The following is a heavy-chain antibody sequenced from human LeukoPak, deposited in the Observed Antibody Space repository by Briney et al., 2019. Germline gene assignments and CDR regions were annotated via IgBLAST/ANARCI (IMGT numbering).Heavy chain of an antibody. D-gene: IGHD2-15*01. CDR3: ARFNGRGWYYFYN. Sequence: SETQRLPCSVTGDSLNRGYYHWSWIRQPPGKTLEWIGDIYATGTTSTRFSPSLLSRATISVDTSQNQFSLTLNSATAADTAVYFCARFNGRGWYYFYNWGEGLMVIVSS. J-gene: IGHJ4*01. V-gene: IGHV4-61*01. CDR1: GDSLNRGYYH. CDR2: IYATGTTST.